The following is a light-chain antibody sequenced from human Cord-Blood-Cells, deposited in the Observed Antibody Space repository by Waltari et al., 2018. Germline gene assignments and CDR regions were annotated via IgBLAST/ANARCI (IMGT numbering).Light chain of an antibody. J-gene: IGLJ2*01. CDR3: CSYAGSSTFKV. Sequence: QSALTQPASVSGSPGQSITISCTGTSSDVGSYTLVSWYQQHPGKAPKLMIYEVSKRPSGVSNRFSGSKSGNTASLTISGLQAEDEADYYCCSYAGSSTFKVFGGGTKLTVL. V-gene: IGLV2-23*02. CDR2: EVS. CDR1: SSDVGSYTL.